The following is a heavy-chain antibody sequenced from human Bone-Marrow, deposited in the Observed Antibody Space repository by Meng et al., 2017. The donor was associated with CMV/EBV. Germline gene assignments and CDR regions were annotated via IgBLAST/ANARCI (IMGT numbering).Heavy chain of an antibody. V-gene: IGHV3-13*01. CDR1: GFTFSSYD. CDR3: ARVTDYVWGVTSWENAFDI. J-gene: IGHJ3*02. CDR2: IGTAGDT. Sequence: GGSLRLSCAASGFTFSSYDMHWVRQATGKGLEWVSAIGTAGDTYYPGSVKGRFTISRDNAKNSLYLQMNSLRAEDTAVYYCARVTDYVWGVTSWENAFDIWGQGTMVTVSS. D-gene: IGHD3-16*01.